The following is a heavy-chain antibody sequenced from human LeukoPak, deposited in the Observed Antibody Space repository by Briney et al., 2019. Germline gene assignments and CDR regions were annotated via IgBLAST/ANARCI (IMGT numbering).Heavy chain of an antibody. J-gene: IGHJ3*02. D-gene: IGHD2-2*01. CDR1: GYTFTDYY. V-gene: IGHV1-69-2*01. CDR3: ATVDVVPAAISLGVNI. Sequence: ATVKISCKVSGYTFTDYYMHWVQQAPGKGLEWMGLVDPEDGETIYAEKFQGRVTITADTSTDTAYMELSSLRSEDTAVHYCATVDVVPAAISLGVNIWGQGTMVTVSS. CDR2: VDPEDGET.